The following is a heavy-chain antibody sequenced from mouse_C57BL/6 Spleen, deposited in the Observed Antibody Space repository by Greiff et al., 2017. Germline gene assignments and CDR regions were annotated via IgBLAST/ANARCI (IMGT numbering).Heavy chain of an antibody. J-gene: IGHJ1*03. CDR3: ARLGGYSNLYFDV. V-gene: IGHV1-55*01. Sequence: QVQLQQPGAELVKPGASVKMSCKASGYPFTSYWLTWVKQRPGQGLEWIGDIYPGSGSNNYNEKFKSKATLTVDTSSSTAYMQLSSLTSEDSAVYYCARLGGYSNLYFDVWGTGTTVTVSS. CDR2: IYPGSGSN. D-gene: IGHD2-3*01. CDR1: GYPFTSYW.